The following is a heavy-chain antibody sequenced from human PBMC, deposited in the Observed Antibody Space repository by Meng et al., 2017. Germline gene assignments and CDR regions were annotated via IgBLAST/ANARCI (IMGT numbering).Heavy chain of an antibody. V-gene: IGHV7-4-1*02. CDR3: ARMGIAVAGTLGWEDY. Sequence: VLLLHYWSMCSIPWASMKVSSKSSEHTFSIYSMDGVRQAPGQGLEWMGWINTNTGNPTYAQGLTGRFVFSLDTSVSTAYLQISSLKAEDTAVYYCARMGIAVAGTLGWEDYWGQGTLVTVSS. D-gene: IGHD6-19*01. CDR2: INTNTGNP. J-gene: IGHJ4*02. CDR1: EHTFSIYS.